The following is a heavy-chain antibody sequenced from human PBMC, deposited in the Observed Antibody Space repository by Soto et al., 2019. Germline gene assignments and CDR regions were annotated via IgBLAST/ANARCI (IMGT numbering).Heavy chain of an antibody. V-gene: IGHV1-46*01. D-gene: IGHD3-22*01. CDR1: GYTFTSYY. CDR3: ARDGLYYYDSSGYLKELEKRAFDY. Sequence: ASVKVSCKASGYTFTSYYMHWVRQAPGQGLEWMGIINPSGGSTSYAQKFQGRVTMTRDTSTSTVYMELSSLRSEDTAVYYCARDGLYYYDSSGYLKELEKRAFDYWGQGTLVTVSS. J-gene: IGHJ4*02. CDR2: INPSGGST.